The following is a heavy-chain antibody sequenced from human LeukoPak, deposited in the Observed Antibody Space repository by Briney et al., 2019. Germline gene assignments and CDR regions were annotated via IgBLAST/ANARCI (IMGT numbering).Heavy chain of an antibody. Sequence: PGGSLRLSCAASGFTFSSYWMSWVRQAPGKGLEWVANIKQDGSEKYYVDSVKGRFTISRDNAKNSLYLQMNSLRAEDTAVYYCARDDGVVVVVAATGRAAFDIWGQGTMVTVSS. D-gene: IGHD2-15*01. V-gene: IGHV3-7*01. J-gene: IGHJ3*02. CDR1: GFTFSSYW. CDR3: ARDDGVVVVVAATGRAAFDI. CDR2: IKQDGSEK.